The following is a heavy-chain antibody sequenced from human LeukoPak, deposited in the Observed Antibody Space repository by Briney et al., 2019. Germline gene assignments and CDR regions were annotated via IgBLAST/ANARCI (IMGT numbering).Heavy chain of an antibody. CDR1: GFTFSNAW. J-gene: IGHJ3*02. CDR3: TTADEGSGTLDAFDI. Sequence: SGGSLRLSCAASGFTFSNAWMSWVHQAPGKGLEWVGRIKSKTDGGTTDYAAPVQGRFTISRDDSKNTLYLQMNSLKTEDTAVYYCTTADEGSGTLDAFDIWGQGTMVTVSS. CDR2: IKSKTDGGTT. D-gene: IGHD1-14*01. V-gene: IGHV3-15*01.